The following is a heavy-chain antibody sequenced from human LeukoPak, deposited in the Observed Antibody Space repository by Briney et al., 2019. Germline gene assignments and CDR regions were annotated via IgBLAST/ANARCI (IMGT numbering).Heavy chain of an antibody. J-gene: IGHJ4*02. CDR2: FDPEDGET. Sequence: ASVKVSCKVSGYTLTEISMHWVRQAPGKGLEWMGGFDPEDGETIYAQKFQGRVTMTEDTSTDTAYMELSSLRSEDTAVYYCATKYYYDSSGYDWGQGTLVTVSS. CDR3: ATKYYYDSSGYD. CDR1: GYTLTEIS. D-gene: IGHD3-22*01. V-gene: IGHV1-24*01.